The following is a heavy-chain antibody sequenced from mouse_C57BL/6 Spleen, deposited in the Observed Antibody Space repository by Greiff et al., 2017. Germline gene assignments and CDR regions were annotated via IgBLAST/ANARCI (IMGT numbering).Heavy chain of an antibody. CDR1: GYTFTSYW. Sequence: QVQLQQSGAELVKPGASVKMSCKASGYTFTSYWITWVKQRPGQGLEWIGDIYPGSGSTNYNEKFKSKATLTVDTSSSTAYMQLSSLTSEDSAVYYCARNDYYGNYAMDYWGQGTSVTVSS. CDR2: IYPGSGST. D-gene: IGHD1-1*02. V-gene: IGHV1-55*01. J-gene: IGHJ4*01. CDR3: ARNDYYGNYAMDY.